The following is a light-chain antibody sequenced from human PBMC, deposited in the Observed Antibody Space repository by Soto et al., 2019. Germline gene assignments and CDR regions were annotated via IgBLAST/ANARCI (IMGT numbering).Light chain of an antibody. CDR1: QSLLKSPYNKNF. Sequence: DIVMTQSPDSLAVSLGESATINCKSSQSLLKSPYNKNFLCWYQQKPGQPPKLLISWASTRESGVPDRFSGSESGTDFTLTISSLQAEDVAVYYCQQYYDSWTFXQGTKVDI. V-gene: IGKV4-1*01. CDR2: WAS. J-gene: IGKJ1*01. CDR3: QQYYDSWT.